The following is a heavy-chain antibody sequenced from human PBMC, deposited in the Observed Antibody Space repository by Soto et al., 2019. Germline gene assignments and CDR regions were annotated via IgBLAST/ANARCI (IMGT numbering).Heavy chain of an antibody. V-gene: IGHV3-11*01. J-gene: IGHJ4*02. CDR1: GLRFSDHY. CDR2: ISGGGTTI. D-gene: IGHD3-10*01. Sequence: GGSLRLSCAASGLRFSDHYMTWIRQAPGKGLEWVSKISGGGTTIYYADSVKGRFTVSRDNAKNSLYLQMNSLRAEDTAVYYCACDPYYYASGFWGQGTLVTVSS. CDR3: ACDPYYYASGF.